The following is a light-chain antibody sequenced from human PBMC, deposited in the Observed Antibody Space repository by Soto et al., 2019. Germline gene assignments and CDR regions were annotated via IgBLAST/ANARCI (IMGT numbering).Light chain of an antibody. Sequence: EIVLTQSQGTLSLSPGEGATLSCRGSQRVSSSFLSCYQHNPVQSPRLLIYGASGRATGIPDRFSGSGSGTDFTLTISSLEPEDFAIYYCQQRCNWPPVTFGGGTKVAI. CDR3: QQRCNWPPVT. V-gene: IGKV3D-20*02. J-gene: IGKJ4*01. CDR2: GAS. CDR1: QRVSSSF.